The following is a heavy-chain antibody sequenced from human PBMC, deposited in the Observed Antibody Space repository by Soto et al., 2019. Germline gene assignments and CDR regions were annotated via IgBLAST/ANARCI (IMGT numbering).Heavy chain of an antibody. J-gene: IGHJ6*02. D-gene: IGHD3-10*01. CDR1: GYSFTSYW. CDR3: ARPTVMVRGVITAYYYYGMDV. V-gene: IGHV5-10-1*01. Sequence: GESLKISCKGSGYSFTSYWISWVRQMPGKGLEWMGRIDPSDSYTNYSPSFQGHVTISADKSISTAYLQWSSLKASDTAMYYCARPTVMVRGVITAYYYYGMDVWGQGTTVTVYS. CDR2: IDPSDSYT.